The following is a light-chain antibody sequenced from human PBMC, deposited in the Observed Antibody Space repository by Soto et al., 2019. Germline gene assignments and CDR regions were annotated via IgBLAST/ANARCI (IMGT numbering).Light chain of an antibody. CDR2: DAS. Sequence: DIQMTQSPSTLSASVGDRVTITCRASQSISSWLAWFQQKPGKAPKLLVYDASTLESGVPSRFSGSGSGTEFTLTISSLQPDDFATYYCQQYNYDRTFGQGTKVEIK. CDR1: QSISSW. J-gene: IGKJ1*01. CDR3: QQYNYDRT. V-gene: IGKV1-5*01.